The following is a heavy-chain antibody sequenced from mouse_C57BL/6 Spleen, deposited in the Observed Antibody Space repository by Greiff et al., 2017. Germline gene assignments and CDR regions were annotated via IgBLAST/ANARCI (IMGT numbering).Heavy chain of an antibody. J-gene: IGHJ2*01. V-gene: IGHV1-52*01. CDR2: IDPSDSET. CDR3: ARGAVGRYFDY. CDR1: GYTFTSYW. Sequence: QVQLKQPGAELVRPGSSVKLSCTASGYTFTSYWMHWVKQRPIQGLEWIGNIDPSDSETQYNQKFKDKATLTVDKSSSTAYMQLSSLTSEDSAVYYCARGAVGRYFDYWGQGTTLTVSS. D-gene: IGHD4-1*01.